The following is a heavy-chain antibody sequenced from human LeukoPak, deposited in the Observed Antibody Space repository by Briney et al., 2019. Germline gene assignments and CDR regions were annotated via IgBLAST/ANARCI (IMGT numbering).Heavy chain of an antibody. Sequence: GGSLRLSCAASGFTFSNYAMSWVRRAPGSGLEWVSAIGGSGDYRAYADSGKGRFTTSRDNSKNTLYLQMNSLRAENTAVYYCGGARAHYYCGMVVWGQGTTLTASS. CDR2: IGGSGDYR. V-gene: IGHV3-23*01. CDR1: GFTFSNYA. CDR3: GGARAHYYCGMVV. J-gene: IGHJ6*02.